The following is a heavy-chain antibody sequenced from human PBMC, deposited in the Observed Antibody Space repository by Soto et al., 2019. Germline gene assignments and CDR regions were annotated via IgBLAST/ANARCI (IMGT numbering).Heavy chain of an antibody. CDR1: GGSISSTSYY. D-gene: IGHD2-15*01. V-gene: IGHV4-39*01. CDR2: IYYSGST. CDR3: ASPYCSGGSCPSAFDI. Sequence: QLQLQESGPGLVKPSETLSLTCTVSGGSISSTSYYWGWIRQPPGKGLEWIGSIYYSGSTYYNPSRKSRVTISVDTSKNQCSLKLSSLTATDTAVYSCASPYCSGGSCPSAFDIWGQGTMVTISS. J-gene: IGHJ3*02.